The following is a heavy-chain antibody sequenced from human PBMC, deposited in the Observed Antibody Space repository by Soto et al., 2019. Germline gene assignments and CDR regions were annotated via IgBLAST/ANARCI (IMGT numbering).Heavy chain of an antibody. CDR2: ISYGGANK. V-gene: IGHV3-30*03. J-gene: IGHJ4*02. CDR1: GIAFNTHA. D-gene: IGHD2-2*02. CDR3: ARGPRSCSSTSCYTIDY. Sequence: QVQLVESGGGVVQPGRSLRLACAASGIAFNTHAMHWVRHAPGKGLEWVAVISYGGANKYYADSVSGRFTISRDNSENTLFLQMSSLRPEDTAVYYCARGPRSCSSTSCYTIDYWGQGTLVTVSS.